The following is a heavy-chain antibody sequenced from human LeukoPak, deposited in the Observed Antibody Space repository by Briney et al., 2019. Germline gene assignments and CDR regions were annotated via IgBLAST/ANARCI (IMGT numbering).Heavy chain of an antibody. CDR3: ARYTTGTTEGADAFDI. D-gene: IGHD1-1*01. V-gene: IGHV1-8*03. CDR1: GYTFTSYD. CDR2: MNPNSGNT. J-gene: IGHJ3*02. Sequence: ASVKVSCKASGYTFTSYDINWVRQATGQGLEWMGWMNPNSGNTGYAQKFQGRVTITRNTPISTAYMELSSLRSEDTAVYYCARYTTGTTEGADAFDIWGQGTMVTVSS.